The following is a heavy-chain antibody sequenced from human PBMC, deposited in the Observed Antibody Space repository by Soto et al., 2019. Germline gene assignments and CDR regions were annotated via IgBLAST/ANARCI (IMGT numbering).Heavy chain of an antibody. D-gene: IGHD1-1*01. J-gene: IGHJ6*03. V-gene: IGHV3-7*05. CDR1: GFTFSSYW. Sequence: PGGSLRLSCAASGFTFSSYWMSWVRQAPGKGLEWVANIKQDGSEKYYVDSVKGRFTISRDNAKNTLYLQMNSLRAEDTAVYYWAKRVGSYYYYMDGWGKGTTVTVSS. CDR2: IKQDGSEK. CDR3: AKRVGSYYYYMDG.